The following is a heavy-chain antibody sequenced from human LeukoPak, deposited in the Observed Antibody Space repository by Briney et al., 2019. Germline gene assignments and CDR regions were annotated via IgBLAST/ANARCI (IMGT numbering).Heavy chain of an antibody. J-gene: IGHJ4*02. CDR2: ISYSGST. V-gene: IGHV4-61*05. Sequence: SETLSLTCTVSGGSISSSSYYWGWIRQPPGKGLEWIGYISYSGSTNYNPSLKSRVTISVDTSKNQFSLQLGSVTAADTALYYCARHREMATITWTRTWFDYWGQGTLVTVSS. D-gene: IGHD5-24*01. CDR3: ARHREMATITWTRTWFDY. CDR1: GGSISSSSYY.